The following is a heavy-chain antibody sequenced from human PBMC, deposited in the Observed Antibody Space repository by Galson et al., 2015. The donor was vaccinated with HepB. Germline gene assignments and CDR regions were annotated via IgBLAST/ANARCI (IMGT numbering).Heavy chain of an antibody. CDR2: CDPEDGET. J-gene: IGHJ4*02. D-gene: IGHD3-10*01. V-gene: IGHV1-24*01. CDR1: GYTLTDLC. Sequence: SVKVSCKVSGYTLTDLCIQWVRQAPGQGLEWMGGCDPEDGETVYAQKFQGRLTVTEDTSTDTAYMQLSSLRSEDTALYYCATDLVGRMVRSPVDYWGQGTLVTVSS. CDR3: ATDLVGRMVRSPVDY.